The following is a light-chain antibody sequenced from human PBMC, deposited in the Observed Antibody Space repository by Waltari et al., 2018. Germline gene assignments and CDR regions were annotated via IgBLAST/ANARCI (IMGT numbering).Light chain of an antibody. V-gene: IGKV1-39*01. CDR1: QSIHTY. CDR2: TTH. Sequence: MTQSPSSLSASVGDRVTISCRASQSIHTYVNWYQQRPGKAPKLLIVTTHSLQSGVTSRFSGSGSGTDFTLTINNLQPEDFATYYCQQSYGPPFTFGPGTRVDIQ. CDR3: QQSYGPPFT. J-gene: IGKJ3*01.